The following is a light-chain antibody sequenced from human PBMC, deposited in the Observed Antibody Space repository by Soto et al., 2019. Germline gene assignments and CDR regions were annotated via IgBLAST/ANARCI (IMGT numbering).Light chain of an antibody. CDR2: AAS. CDR3: QQRSGWPLT. CDR1: QSVSSY. V-gene: IGKV3-11*01. J-gene: IGKJ3*01. Sequence: EIVLAQSPATLSLSPGERATLSCRASQSVSSYLSCYQQTPGQAPRLLIYAASNRATGIPARFSGSGSGTDFTLTISSLEPEDVAVYYCQQRSGWPLTFGPGTKVDIK.